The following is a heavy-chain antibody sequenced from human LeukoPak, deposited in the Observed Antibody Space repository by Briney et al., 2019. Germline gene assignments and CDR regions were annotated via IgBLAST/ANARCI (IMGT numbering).Heavy chain of an antibody. V-gene: IGHV3-48*03. Sequence: GGSLRLSCAASGFTFSSYEMNWVRQAPGKGLEWISYISSSSTTIHYADSVKGRFTISRDNAENSLYLQMNSLRVEDTAVYYCARDGTPIYNGGWVYMDVWGRGTTVTISS. CDR2: ISSSSTTI. D-gene: IGHD1-1*01. CDR3: ARDGTPIYNGGWVYMDV. J-gene: IGHJ6*03. CDR1: GFTFSSYE.